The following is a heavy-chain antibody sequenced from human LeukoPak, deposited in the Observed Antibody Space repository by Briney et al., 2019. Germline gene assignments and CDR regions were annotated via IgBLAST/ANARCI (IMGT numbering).Heavy chain of an antibody. V-gene: IGHV1-69*13. CDR1: GGTFSSYA. Sequence: ASVKVSCKASGGTFSSYAISWVRQAPGQGLEWMGGIIPIFGTANYAQKFQGRVTITADESTSTAYMELSSLRSEDTAVYYCAKGPIYGDYEFVEDYWGQGTLVTVSS. CDR2: IIPIFGTA. CDR3: AKGPIYGDYEFVEDY. D-gene: IGHD4-17*01. J-gene: IGHJ4*02.